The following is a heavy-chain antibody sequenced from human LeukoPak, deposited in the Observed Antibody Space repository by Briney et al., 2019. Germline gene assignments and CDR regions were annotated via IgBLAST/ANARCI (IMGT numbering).Heavy chain of an antibody. CDR2: IWPSDSDT. D-gene: IGHD1-26*01. CDR3: ARRISGYYIDY. J-gene: IGHJ4*02. Sequence: GGSLKISCKGSGYTFTNYWIGWVRQMPGKGLEWMGIIWPSDSDTRYSPSFQGQVTISADKSISTAYLQWSSLKASDTAIYFCARRISGYYIDYWGQGTLVSVSS. V-gene: IGHV5-51*01. CDR1: GYTFTNYW.